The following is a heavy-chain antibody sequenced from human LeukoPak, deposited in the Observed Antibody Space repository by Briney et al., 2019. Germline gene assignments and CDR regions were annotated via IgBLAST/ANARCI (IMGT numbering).Heavy chain of an antibody. J-gene: IGHJ4*02. Sequence: PSEPLSLTCSVSGGSISGFYWSWLRQPPGKGLEWIGYMSPTGGTNYNPSLTSRVTVSVDTSKNLFSLELDPVTAADTAVYFCARRSATRWYYSDWGQGTLVTVSS. D-gene: IGHD3-10*01. CDR3: ARRSATRWYYSD. CDR1: GGSISGFY. CDR2: MSPTGGT. V-gene: IGHV4-4*09.